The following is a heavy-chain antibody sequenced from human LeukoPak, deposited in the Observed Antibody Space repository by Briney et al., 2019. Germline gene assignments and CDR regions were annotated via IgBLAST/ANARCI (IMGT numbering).Heavy chain of an antibody. CDR1: GFTFSSYS. Sequence: GGSLRLSCAASGFTFSSYSMNWVRQAPGRGLEWVSSISSSSSYIYYADSVKGRFTISRDNTKNALYLQMNSLRAEYTAVYYFARDLYYDNLFDYWGQGTLVTVSS. CDR2: ISSSSSYI. D-gene: IGHD3-22*01. CDR3: ARDLYYDNLFDY. V-gene: IGHV3-21*01. J-gene: IGHJ4*02.